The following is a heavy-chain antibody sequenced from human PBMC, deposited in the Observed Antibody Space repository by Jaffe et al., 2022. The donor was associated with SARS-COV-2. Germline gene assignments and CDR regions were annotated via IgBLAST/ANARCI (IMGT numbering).Heavy chain of an antibody. CDR2: INHSGST. Sequence: QVQLQQWGAGLLKPSETLSLTCAVYGGSFSGYYWSWIRQPPGKGLEWIGEINHSGSTNYNPSLKSRVTISVDTSKNQFSLKLSSVTAADTAVYYCARGGAYCSGGSCYSHYYYYMDVWGKGTTVTVSS. V-gene: IGHV4-34*01. CDR3: ARGGAYCSGGSCYSHYYYYMDV. CDR1: GGSFSGYY. J-gene: IGHJ6*03. D-gene: IGHD2-15*01.